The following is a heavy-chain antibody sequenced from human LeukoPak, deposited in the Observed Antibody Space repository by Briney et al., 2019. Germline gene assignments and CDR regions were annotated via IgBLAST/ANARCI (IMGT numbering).Heavy chain of an antibody. D-gene: IGHD6-19*01. CDR2: IYYSGST. CDR1: GGSISSSSYY. CDR3: AARGARSSGWYDY. Sequence: SETLSLTCTVSGGSISSSSYYWGWIRQPPGKGLEWIGSIYYSGSTYYNPSLKSRVTISVDTSKNQFSLKLSSVTAADTAVYYCAARGARSSGWYDYWGQGTLVTVSS. V-gene: IGHV4-39*07. J-gene: IGHJ4*02.